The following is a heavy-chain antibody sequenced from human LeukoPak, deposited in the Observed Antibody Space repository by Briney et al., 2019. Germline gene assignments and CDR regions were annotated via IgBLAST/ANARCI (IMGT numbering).Heavy chain of an antibody. V-gene: IGHV4-34*01. CDR3: ARGYYGDYSFDY. J-gene: IGHJ4*02. CDR1: GGSFSGYY. D-gene: IGHD4-17*01. CDR2: INHSGST. Sequence: SETLSLTCAVYGGSFSGYYWSWIRQPPGKGLEWIGEINHSGSTNYNPSLKSRVTISVDTSKNQFSLKLSSVTAADTAVYYCARGYYGDYSFDYWGQGTLVTVSS.